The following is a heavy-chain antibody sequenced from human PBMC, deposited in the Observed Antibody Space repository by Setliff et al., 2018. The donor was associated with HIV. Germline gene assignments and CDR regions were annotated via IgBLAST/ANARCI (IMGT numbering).Heavy chain of an antibody. Sequence: ASVKVSCKTSGYTFDAKYIHWVRQAPGQGLEWLGTLNPNGGSTTYAQKFQGRVTMTRDTSTSTVYMELRSLRSEDTAVYYCARVQTVIPPSFDHWGQGTLVTVSS. CDR1: GYTFDAKY. D-gene: IGHD3-16*02. V-gene: IGHV1-46*02. J-gene: IGHJ4*02. CDR3: ARVQTVIPPSFDH. CDR2: LNPNGGST.